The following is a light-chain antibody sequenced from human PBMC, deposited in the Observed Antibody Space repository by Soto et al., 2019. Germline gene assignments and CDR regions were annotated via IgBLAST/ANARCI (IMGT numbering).Light chain of an antibody. Sequence: IVMTQSPATLSVSPGERSTLSCRASQSISSKLAWYQQKPGQXPRXXIYGASTRATGIPARFSGSGSGTDLTITISSLQPEDFEVYYCQQRSNWPRTFGQGTKVDIK. CDR2: GAS. CDR3: QQRSNWPRT. V-gene: IGKV3D-15*01. CDR1: QSISSK. J-gene: IGKJ1*01.